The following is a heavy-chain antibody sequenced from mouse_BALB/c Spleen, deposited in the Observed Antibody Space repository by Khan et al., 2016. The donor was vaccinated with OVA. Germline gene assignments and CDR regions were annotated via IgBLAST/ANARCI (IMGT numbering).Heavy chain of an antibody. Sequence: QVQLKESGAELAKPGASVKMSCKASGYTFINYWILWVKQRPGQGLEWIGYINPGTGYTEYNQNFKDKATLTADKSSSTAYMQLSSLTSEDSAVYYCARRGLRWDFDYWGQGTTLTVSS. CDR1: GYTFINYW. CDR3: ARRGLRWDFDY. J-gene: IGHJ2*01. CDR2: INPGTGYT. V-gene: IGHV1-7*01. D-gene: IGHD1-1*01.